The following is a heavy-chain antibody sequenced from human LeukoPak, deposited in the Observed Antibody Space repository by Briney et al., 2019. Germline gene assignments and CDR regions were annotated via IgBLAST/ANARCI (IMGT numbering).Heavy chain of an antibody. Sequence: PAGSLRLSCAAPGFTFSSYEMNWVRQAPGTGLEWVSYISSSGSTIYYADSVKGRFTISRDNAKNSLYLQMNSLRAEDTAVYYCAELGITMIGGVWGKGTTVTISS. CDR3: AELGITMIGGV. V-gene: IGHV3-48*03. CDR1: GFTFSSYE. D-gene: IGHD3-10*02. J-gene: IGHJ6*04. CDR2: ISSSGSTI.